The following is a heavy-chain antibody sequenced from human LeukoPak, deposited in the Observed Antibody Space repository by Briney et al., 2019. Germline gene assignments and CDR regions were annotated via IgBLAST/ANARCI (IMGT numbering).Heavy chain of an antibody. V-gene: IGHV3-23*01. CDR2: IIGSGRDT. J-gene: IGHJ4*02. CDR1: GLTFSNYN. D-gene: IGHD2-8*02. CDR3: AKGTLGSCSGVTCYEFDY. Sequence: PGGSLRLSCAASGLTFSNYNMNWVRQAPGKRLEWVSSIIGSGRDTYYADSVKGRITISRDNSKNTVYLQMNSLRAEDTALYYCAKGTLGSCSGVTCYEFDYWGQGTLVTVSS.